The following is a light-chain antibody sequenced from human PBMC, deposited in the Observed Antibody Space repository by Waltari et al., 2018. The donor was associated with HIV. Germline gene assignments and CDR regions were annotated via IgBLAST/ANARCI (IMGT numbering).Light chain of an antibody. V-gene: IGKV1-13*02. Sequence: AIQLTQSPSSLSASVGDRVPLTCRASKGIAHALAWYQQKPGKPPKVLIFDASNLEGGVSSRFSGSGSGSEFTLTINSLQPEDFATYFCQQFNSYPNTFGGGTKVEIK. CDR2: DAS. CDR3: QQFNSYPNT. J-gene: IGKJ4*01. CDR1: KGIAHA.